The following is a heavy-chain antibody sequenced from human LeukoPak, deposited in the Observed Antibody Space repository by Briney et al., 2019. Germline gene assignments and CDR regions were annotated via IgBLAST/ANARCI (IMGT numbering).Heavy chain of an antibody. CDR2: IIPIFGTA. J-gene: IGHJ4*02. D-gene: IGHD4-23*01. V-gene: IGHV1-69*13. Sequence: SVKVSCKASGGTFSSYAISWVRQAPGQGLEWMGGIIPIFGTANYAQKFQGRVTITADESTSTAYMELSSLRSEDTAVYYCAVVSAVVSGFDYWGQGTLVTVSS. CDR1: GGTFSSYA. CDR3: AVVSAVVSGFDY.